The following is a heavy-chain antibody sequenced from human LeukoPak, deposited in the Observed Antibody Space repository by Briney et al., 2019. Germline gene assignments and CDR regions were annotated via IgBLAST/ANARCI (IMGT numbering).Heavy chain of an antibody. J-gene: IGHJ4*02. CDR1: GFTFSSYA. Sequence: GGSLRLSCAASGFTFSSYAMSWVRQAPGKGLEWVSAISGSGGSTYYADSVKGRFTISRDNSKNTLYLQMNGLRAEDTAVYYCAKMEWQLVRGRFVDYWGQGTLVTVSS. CDR2: ISGSGGST. D-gene: IGHD6-6*01. V-gene: IGHV3-23*01. CDR3: AKMEWQLVRGRFVDY.